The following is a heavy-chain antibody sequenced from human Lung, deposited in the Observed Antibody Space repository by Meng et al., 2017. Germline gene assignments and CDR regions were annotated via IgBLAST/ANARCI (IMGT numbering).Heavy chain of an antibody. CDR2: IYHGGDT. V-gene: IGHV4/OR15-8*02. CDR1: GGSISSIDW. Sequence: QESGPGLVKPSWTPALTCVVSGGSISSIDWWSWVRQPPGKGLEWIGEIYHGGDTNYNPSLKSRVTIAIDRSKNQFSLKLSSVTAADTAVYYCASWIYSCGWQWGQGTLVTVSS. D-gene: IGHD6-19*01. CDR3: ASWIYSCGWQ. J-gene: IGHJ4*02.